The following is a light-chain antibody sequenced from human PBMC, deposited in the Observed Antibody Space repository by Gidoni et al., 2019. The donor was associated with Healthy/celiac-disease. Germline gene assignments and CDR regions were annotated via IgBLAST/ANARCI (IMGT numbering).Light chain of an antibody. CDR1: QSISSY. CDR3: QQSYSTPQT. Sequence: DIQMTQSPSSLSASVGDRVPITCRASQSISSYLNWYQQKPGKAPKLLIYAASSLQSGVPSRCSGSGSGTDFTLTISSLQPEDFATYYCQQSYSTPQTFGQGTKVEIK. V-gene: IGKV1-39*01. J-gene: IGKJ1*01. CDR2: AAS.